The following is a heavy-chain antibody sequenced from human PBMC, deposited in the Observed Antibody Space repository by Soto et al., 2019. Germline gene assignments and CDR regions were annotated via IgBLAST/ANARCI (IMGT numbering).Heavy chain of an antibody. J-gene: IGHJ4*02. Sequence: SETLSLTCTVSGVSISNSSYSWGWIRRPPGKGLEWIGTIYYSGITYYNPSLKRRVTISVDTSKNQFSLKLTSVTAADPTVYYCASHGSNWGQGTMVTVSS. CDR2: IYYSGIT. V-gene: IGHV4-39*01. CDR3: ASHGSN. CDR1: GVSISNSSYS.